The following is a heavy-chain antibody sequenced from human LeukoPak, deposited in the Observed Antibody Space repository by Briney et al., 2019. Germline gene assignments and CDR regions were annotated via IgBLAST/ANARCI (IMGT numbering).Heavy chain of an antibody. CDR3: ARDTTEKGNFDY. CDR2: FDPEDGET. V-gene: IGHV1-24*01. D-gene: IGHD1-14*01. CDR1: GYTLTELS. Sequence: ASVKVSCKVSGYTLTELSMHWVRQAPGKGLEWMGGFDPEDGETIYAQKFQGRVTMTEDTSTDTAYMELSSLRSEDTAVYYCARDTTEKGNFDYWGQGTLVTVSS. J-gene: IGHJ4*02.